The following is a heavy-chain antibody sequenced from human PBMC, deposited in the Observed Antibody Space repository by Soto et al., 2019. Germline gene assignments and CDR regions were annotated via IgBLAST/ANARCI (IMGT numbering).Heavy chain of an antibody. CDR2: IIPISDTT. Sequence: QVQLVQSGAEVKKPGSSVKVSCKASGGTFSSYAISWVRQAPGQGLEWMGGIIPISDTTNYAQKFQGRVTINADESTRTAYMELSSRRSEDTAVYYCARSQGSSTSLEIYYYYYYGMDVWGQGTTVTVSS. D-gene: IGHD2-2*01. J-gene: IGHJ6*02. CDR1: GGTFSSYA. V-gene: IGHV1-69*01. CDR3: ARSQGSSTSLEIYYYYYYGMDV.